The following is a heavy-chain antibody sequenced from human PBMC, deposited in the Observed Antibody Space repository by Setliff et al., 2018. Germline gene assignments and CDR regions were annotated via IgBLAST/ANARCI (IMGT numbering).Heavy chain of an antibody. CDR1: GYTLTELS. Sequence: ASVKVSCKVSGYTLTELSRHWVRQAPGKGLEWMGGFDPEDGETIYAQKFQGRVTMTEDTSTDTAYMELSSLRSDDTAVYYCATYVGITYYYDSSGYPTHFQHWGQGTLVTVSS. J-gene: IGHJ1*01. D-gene: IGHD3-22*01. V-gene: IGHV1-24*01. CDR2: FDPEDGET. CDR3: ATYVGITYYYDSSGYPTHFQH.